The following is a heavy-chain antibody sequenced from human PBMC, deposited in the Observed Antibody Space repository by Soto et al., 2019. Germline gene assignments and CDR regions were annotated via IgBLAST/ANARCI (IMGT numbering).Heavy chain of an antibody. Sequence: QLQLQESGPGLVKPSETLSLTCTVSGGSISSSSYYWGWIRQPPGKGLEWIGSIYYSGSTYYNPSLKIRVTISVDTSKNQFSLKLSSVTAADTAVYYCARGIAVAGSYYFDYWGQGTLVTVSS. CDR2: IYYSGST. D-gene: IGHD6-19*01. CDR1: GGSISSSSYY. CDR3: ARGIAVAGSYYFDY. J-gene: IGHJ4*02. V-gene: IGHV4-39*01.